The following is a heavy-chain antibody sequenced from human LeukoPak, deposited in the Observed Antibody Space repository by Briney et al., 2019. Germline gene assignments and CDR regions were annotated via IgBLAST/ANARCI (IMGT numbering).Heavy chain of an antibody. CDR2: IYYSGST. Sequence: SGTLCLTCAVSGGSISSGEYYWGWIRPHPGKGLEWLGNIYYSGSTYYNPALKSRVTISVDTSKSQFSLKLSSVTAADTAVYYCAREGYDSSYYYYLDYWGQGTLVTVSS. J-gene: IGHJ4*02. V-gene: IGHV4-31*02. CDR1: GGSISSGEYY. CDR3: AREGYDSSYYYYLDY. D-gene: IGHD3-22*01.